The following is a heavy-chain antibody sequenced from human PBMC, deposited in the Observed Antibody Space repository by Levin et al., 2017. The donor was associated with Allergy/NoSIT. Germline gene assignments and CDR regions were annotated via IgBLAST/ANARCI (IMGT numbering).Heavy chain of an antibody. Sequence: PGGSLRLSCAASGFTFDDYGMSWVRQAPGKGLEWVSGIKWNGGSTGYADSVKGRFTISRDNAKNSLYLQMTSLRAEDTALYYCARGHYYYMDVWGKGTTVTVSS. CDR1: GFTFDDYG. CDR2: IKWNGGST. J-gene: IGHJ6*03. CDR3: ARGHYYYMDV. V-gene: IGHV3-20*04.